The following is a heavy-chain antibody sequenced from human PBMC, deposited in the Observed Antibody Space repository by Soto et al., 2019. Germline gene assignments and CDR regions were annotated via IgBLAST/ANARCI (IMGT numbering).Heavy chain of an antibody. D-gene: IGHD6-19*01. Sequence: PSETLSLTCAVSGGSISSSNWWSWVRQPPGKGLEWIGEIYHSGSTNYNPSLKSRVTISVDKSKNQFSLKLSSVTAADTAVYYCASTAEQWLENWFDPWGQGTLVTVSS. CDR1: GGSISSSNW. CDR2: IYHSGST. CDR3: ASTAEQWLENWFDP. J-gene: IGHJ5*02. V-gene: IGHV4-4*02.